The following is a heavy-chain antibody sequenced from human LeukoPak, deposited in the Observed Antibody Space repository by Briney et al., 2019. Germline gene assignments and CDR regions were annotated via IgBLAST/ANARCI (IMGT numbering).Heavy chain of an antibody. CDR2: IYYSGST. J-gene: IGHJ4*02. D-gene: IGHD3-22*01. Sequence: SETLSLTCAVSGGSISSGGYSWSWIRQPPGKGLEWIGYIYYSGSTYYNPSLRSRVTISVDTSKNQFSLKLSSVTAADTAVYYCARYYYDRSGGFDYWGQGTLVTVSS. CDR1: GGSISSGGYS. V-gene: IGHV4-30-4*07. CDR3: ARYYYDRSGGFDY.